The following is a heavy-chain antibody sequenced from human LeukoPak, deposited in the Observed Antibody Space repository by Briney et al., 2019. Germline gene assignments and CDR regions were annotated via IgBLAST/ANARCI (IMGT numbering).Heavy chain of an antibody. J-gene: IGHJ4*02. CDR2: IKQDGSDR. CDR1: EFNFGNYW. V-gene: IGHV3-7*03. CDR3: ARDSAAHGGY. D-gene: IGHD6-25*01. Sequence: GGSLRLSCVVSEFNFGNYWMSWVRQTPGKGLEWVANIKQDGSDRYYVDSVKGRFIISRDNAKNSLYLQMNSLRDEDTAVYYCARDSAAHGGYWGQGTPVIVSS.